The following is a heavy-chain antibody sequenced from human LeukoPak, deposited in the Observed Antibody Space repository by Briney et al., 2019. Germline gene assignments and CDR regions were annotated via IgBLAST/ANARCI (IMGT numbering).Heavy chain of an antibody. CDR3: ARVDRRSYYFDY. CDR1: GGSISSGNYY. D-gene: IGHD3-10*01. CDR2: FSYSGTT. J-gene: IGHJ4*02. Sequence: SETLSHTCTVSGGSISSGNYYWSWIRQPPGKGLEWVGDFSYSGTTYYNPSLKSRVTISVDTSKNQFSLKLSSVTAADTAVYYCARVDRRSYYFDYWGQGTLVTVSS. V-gene: IGHV4-30-4*01.